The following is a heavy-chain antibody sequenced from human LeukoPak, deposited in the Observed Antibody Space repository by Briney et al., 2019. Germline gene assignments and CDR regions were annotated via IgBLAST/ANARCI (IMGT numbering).Heavy chain of an antibody. J-gene: IGHJ6*02. CDR3: ARGGSYYYGMDV. CDR1: GFTFSSYS. CDR2: ISSSSSYI. V-gene: IGHV3-21*01. Sequence: MAGGSLRLSCAASGFTFSSYSMNWVRQVPGKGLEWVSSISSSSSYIYYADSVKGRFTISRDNAKNSLYLQMNSLRAEDTAVYYCARGGSYYYGMDVWGQGTTVTVS. D-gene: IGHD2-15*01.